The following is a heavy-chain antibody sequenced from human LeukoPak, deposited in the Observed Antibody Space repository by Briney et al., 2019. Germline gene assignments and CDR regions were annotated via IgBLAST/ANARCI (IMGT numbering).Heavy chain of an antibody. CDR3: ARDERNCSGGSCCALHFDY. CDR1: GYTFTSYY. V-gene: IGHV1-46*01. J-gene: IGHJ4*02. CDR2: INPSGGST. D-gene: IGHD2-15*01. Sequence: GASVKVSCKASGYTFTSYYMHWVRQAPGQGLEWMGIINPSGGSTSYAQKFQGRVTMTRDTSTSTVYMELSSLRSEDTAVYYCARDERNCSGGSCCALHFDYWGQGTLVTVSS.